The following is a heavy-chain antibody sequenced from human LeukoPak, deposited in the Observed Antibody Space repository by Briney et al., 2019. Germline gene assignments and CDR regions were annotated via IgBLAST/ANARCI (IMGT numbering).Heavy chain of an antibody. CDR1: GFTFSSYA. CDR3: AKVVRGVFCYFDY. D-gene: IGHD3-10*01. Sequence: GGSLRLSCAASGFTFSSYAMSWVRQAPGKGLEWVSAISGSGGSTYYADSVKSRFTISRDNSKNTLYLQMNSLRAEDTAVYYCAKVVRGVFCYFDYWGQGTLVTVSS. J-gene: IGHJ4*02. V-gene: IGHV3-23*01. CDR2: ISGSGGST.